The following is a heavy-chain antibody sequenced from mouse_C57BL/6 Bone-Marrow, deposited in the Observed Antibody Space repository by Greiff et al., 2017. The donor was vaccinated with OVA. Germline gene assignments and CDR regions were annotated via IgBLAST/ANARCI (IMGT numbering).Heavy chain of an antibody. V-gene: IGHV2-5*01. CDR2: IWRGGST. CDR1: GFSLTSYG. CDR3: AKKGYGSSDWYFDV. Sequence: VKLVESGPGLVQPSQSLSITCTVSGFSLTSYGVHWVRQSPGKGLEWLGVIWRGGSTDYNAAFMSRLSITKDNSKSQVFFKMNSLQADDTAIYYCAKKGYGSSDWYFDVWGTGTTVTVSS. D-gene: IGHD1-1*01. J-gene: IGHJ1*03.